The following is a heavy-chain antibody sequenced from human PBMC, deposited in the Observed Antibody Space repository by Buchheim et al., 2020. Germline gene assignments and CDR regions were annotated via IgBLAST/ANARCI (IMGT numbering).Heavy chain of an antibody. CDR1: GFTLSSHA. J-gene: IGHJ4*02. D-gene: IGHD3-10*01. CDR2: MSSDGGDI. Sequence: QVQLVESGGGVVQPGRSLRLSCAGSGFTLSSHAVHWVRQAPGEGPAWLAVMSSDGGDIQYADSVKGRFTISRDNSKNTVHLQMNSLRDEDTAVYFCARGTHSGSWLIDYWGQGTL. CDR3: ARGTHSGSWLIDY. V-gene: IGHV3-30*04.